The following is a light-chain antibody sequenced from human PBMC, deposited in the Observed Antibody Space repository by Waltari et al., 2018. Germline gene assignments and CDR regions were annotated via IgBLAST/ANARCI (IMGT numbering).Light chain of an antibody. CDR3: QSWDSDLT. Sequence: SYEVTQPPSVSVSPGQTATISCSGDNLGGKYVCWFQHKPGQAPVLIIYQDNKRPSGIPWRFSASNSGNTATLTISGAQAVDEADYYCQSWDSDLTFGGGTKLTVL. V-gene: IGLV3-1*01. CDR1: NLGGKY. CDR2: QDN. J-gene: IGLJ2*01.